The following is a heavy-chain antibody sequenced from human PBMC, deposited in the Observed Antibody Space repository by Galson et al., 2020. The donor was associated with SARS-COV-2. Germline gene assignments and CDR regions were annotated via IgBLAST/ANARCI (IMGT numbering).Heavy chain of an antibody. Sequence: TGGSLRLTCAASGFTFSSYAMTWVRQAPGKGLEWVSAISGSGGSTYYADSVKGRFTISRDNSKNTLYLQMNSLSAEDTAVYYCAKDHYYYDSSCYYWEWYFDDWGQGTLVTVSS. CDR1: GFTFSSYA. D-gene: IGHD3-22*01. J-gene: IGHJ4*02. CDR2: ISGSGGST. V-gene: IGHV3-23*01. CDR3: AKDHYYYDSSCYYWEWYFDD.